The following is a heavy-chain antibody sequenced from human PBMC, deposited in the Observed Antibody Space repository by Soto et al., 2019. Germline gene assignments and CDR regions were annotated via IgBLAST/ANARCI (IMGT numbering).Heavy chain of an antibody. D-gene: IGHD3-10*01. J-gene: IGHJ6*02. Sequence: GASVKVSCKASGVTFTSSAVQWVRQARGQRLEWIGWIVVGSGNTNYAQKFQERVTITRDMSTSTAYMELSSLRSEDTAVYYCAAEGYGSGSYLSRYYYYYGMDVWGQGTTVTVSS. V-gene: IGHV1-58*01. CDR2: IVVGSGNT. CDR3: AAEGYGSGSYLSRYYYYYGMDV. CDR1: GVTFTSSA.